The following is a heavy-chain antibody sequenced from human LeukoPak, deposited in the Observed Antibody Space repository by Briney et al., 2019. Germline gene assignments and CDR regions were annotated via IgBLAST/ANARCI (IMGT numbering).Heavy chain of an antibody. CDR3: ARDGQNGSPYATDV. D-gene: IGHD3-10*01. CDR2: IWYDGSNE. J-gene: IGHJ6*02. CDR1: GFTFRSHG. Sequence: GGSLRLSCAASGFTFRSHGMHWVRQAPGKGLKWVAGIWYDGSNEDYADSVKGRFTISRDNSKNTLYLQMSSLRVEDTAVYYCARDGQNGSPYATDVWGQGTTVTVSS. V-gene: IGHV3-33*01.